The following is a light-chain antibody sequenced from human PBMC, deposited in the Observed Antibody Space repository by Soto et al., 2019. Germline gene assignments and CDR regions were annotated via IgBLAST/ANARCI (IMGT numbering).Light chain of an antibody. J-gene: IGKJ1*01. CDR2: GAS. V-gene: IGKV3-20*01. CDR3: QQYGSSGWT. CDR1: QSVSSSY. Sequence: EIVLTQSPGTLSLSPGERDTLSCRASQSVSSSYLAWYQQKPGQAPSLLIYGASSRATGIPDRYSRSGSGTDFTLPISRLEPEDCAVYYCQQYGSSGWTVGQGTKVEIK.